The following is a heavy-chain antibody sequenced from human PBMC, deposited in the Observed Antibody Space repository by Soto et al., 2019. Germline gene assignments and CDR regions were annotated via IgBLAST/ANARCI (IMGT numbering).Heavy chain of an antibody. CDR1: GYPVTAYY. J-gene: IGHJ3*02. V-gene: IGHV1-2*02. CDR2: INPATGAA. D-gene: IGHD3-3*01. Sequence: QLHLVQSGAVVKKPGASVTVSCSASGYPVTAYYMHWVRQAPGRGLEWMGGINPATGAAKYTQTFPGGVTLTRETSTSTVFMGLCGPTSEETAVFYCARGGGVGVAGSAAFDMWGQGTLVTVSS. CDR3: ARGGGVGVAGSAAFDM.